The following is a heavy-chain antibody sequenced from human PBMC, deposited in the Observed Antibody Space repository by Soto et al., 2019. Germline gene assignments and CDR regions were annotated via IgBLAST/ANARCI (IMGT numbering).Heavy chain of an antibody. V-gene: IGHV4-59*01. J-gene: IGHJ6*02. CDR1: GDSIRSYY. CDR3: AREGVAAPYYYYGMDV. CDR2: ISYTGST. Sequence: AGTLSLTCTVSGDSIRSYYWSWVRQPPGKGLEWIGYISYTGSTHYNPSLKSRVTISADTSKNQFSLKLSSVTTADTALYYCAREGVAAPYYYYGMDVWGQGSTVTVSS. D-gene: IGHD2-15*01.